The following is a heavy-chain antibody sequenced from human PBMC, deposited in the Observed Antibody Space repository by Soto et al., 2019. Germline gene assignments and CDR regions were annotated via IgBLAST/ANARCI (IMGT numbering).Heavy chain of an antibody. CDR3: ARTFFYDDAFDI. J-gene: IGHJ3*02. CDR2: INPNSGGT. D-gene: IGHD3-3*01. Sequence: ASVKVSCKASGYTFTGYYMHWVRQAPGQGLEWMGWINPNSGGTNYAQKFQGWATMTRDTSISTAYMELSRLRSDDTAVYYCARTFFYDDAFDIWGQGTMVTVSS. V-gene: IGHV1-2*04. CDR1: GYTFTGYY.